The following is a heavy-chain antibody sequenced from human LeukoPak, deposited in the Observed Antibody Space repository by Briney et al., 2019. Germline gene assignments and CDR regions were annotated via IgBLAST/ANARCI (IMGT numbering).Heavy chain of an antibody. D-gene: IGHD3-9*01. CDR3: ARVGGYDILTGYYTLDY. CDR2: IIPIFGTA. J-gene: IGHJ4*02. CDR1: GGTFSSYA. Sequence: SVKVSCKASGGTFSSYAISWVRQAPGQGLEWMGGIIPIFGTANYAQKFQGKVTITADESTSTAYMELSSLRSEDTAVYYCARVGGYDILTGYYTLDYWGQGTLVTVSS. V-gene: IGHV1-69*13.